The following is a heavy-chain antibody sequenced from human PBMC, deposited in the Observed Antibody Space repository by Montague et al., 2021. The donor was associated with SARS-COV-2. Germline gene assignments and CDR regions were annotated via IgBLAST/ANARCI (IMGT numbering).Heavy chain of an antibody. CDR2: ISGSGGST. Sequence: SLRLSCAASGFTFSSYAMSWVRQAPGKGLEWVSAISGSGGSTYYADSVKGRFTISRDNSKNTLYLQMNSLRAEDTAVYYCAKVGSCWYHGYYYGMDVWGQGTTVTVSS. V-gene: IGHV3-23*01. J-gene: IGHJ6*02. CDR3: AKVGSCWYHGYYYGMDV. CDR1: GFTFSSYA. D-gene: IGHD6-13*01.